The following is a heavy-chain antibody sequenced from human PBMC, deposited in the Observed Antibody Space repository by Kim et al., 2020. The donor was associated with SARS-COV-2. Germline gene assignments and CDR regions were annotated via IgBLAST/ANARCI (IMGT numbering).Heavy chain of an antibody. CDR2: IDYSGRN. CDR1: GAAISSSDYY. CDR3: ARAPVHSTSWTEDYG. V-gene: IGHV4-30-4*01. Sequence: SEPLSLTCTVSGAAISSSDYYWSWIRQPTGKGLEWIGYIDYSGRNYYDPSLKSRVTIPVNTSKNQFSLKLSSVPAAETAVYYCARAPVHSTSWTEDYG. D-gene: IGHD6-13*01. J-gene: IGHJ6*01.